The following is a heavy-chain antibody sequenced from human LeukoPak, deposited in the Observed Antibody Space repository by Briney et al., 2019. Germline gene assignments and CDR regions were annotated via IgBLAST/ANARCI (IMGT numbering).Heavy chain of an antibody. CDR2: ISAYNGNT. D-gene: IGHD6-19*01. CDR3: ARTRIPAYSSGWYYYYYYMDV. Sequence: ASVKVSCKASGYTFTSYGISWVRQAPGQGLEWMGWISAYNGNTNYAQKLQGRVTMTTDTSTSTAYMELRSLRSDDTAVYYCARTRIPAYSSGWYYYYYYMDVWGKGTTVTVSS. V-gene: IGHV1-18*01. J-gene: IGHJ6*03. CDR1: GYTFTSYG.